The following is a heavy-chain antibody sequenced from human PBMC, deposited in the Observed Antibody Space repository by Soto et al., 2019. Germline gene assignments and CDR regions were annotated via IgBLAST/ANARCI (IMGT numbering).Heavy chain of an antibody. V-gene: IGHV1-2*02. D-gene: IGHD3-16*01. CDR2: IRSNGGDP. CDR1: GFTFTGYY. Sequence: ASVKVSCKASGFTFTGYYIHWVRQAPGQGLEWMGWIRSNGGDPKYSQKFQDRVTMTRDTSMNTVYMELSRLRSDDTAVYYCARDERSYGEPPFDYWGQGTLVTVAS. CDR3: ARDERSYGEPPFDY. J-gene: IGHJ4*02.